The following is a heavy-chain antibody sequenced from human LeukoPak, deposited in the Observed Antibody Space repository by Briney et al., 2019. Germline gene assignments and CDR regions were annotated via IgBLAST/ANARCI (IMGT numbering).Heavy chain of an antibody. D-gene: IGHD6-6*01. CDR3: ARTYSSSSNDAFEI. CDR2: IYYSGST. CDR1: GGSISSSTYY. V-gene: IGHV4-39*01. Sequence: SSETLSLTCTVSGGSISSSTYYWGWIRQPPGKGLEWIGSIYYSGSTYYNSSLKSRVTISVDTSKYQFSLKLNSVTAADTAVYYCARTYSSSSNDAFEIWGQGTMVTVSS. J-gene: IGHJ3*02.